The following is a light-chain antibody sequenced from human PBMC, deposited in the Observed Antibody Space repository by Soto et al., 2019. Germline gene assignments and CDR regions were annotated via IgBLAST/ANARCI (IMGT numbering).Light chain of an antibody. V-gene: IGKV3-11*01. CDR3: QQSSNWPPLT. CDR2: GAS. CDR1: QSVNIY. Sequence: EIVMTQSPTTLSVSPGERATLSCRASQSVNIYLAWYQQKPGQAPRLLIFGASSRATGIPARFSGSGSGTDFTLTISSLEPEDFAVYYCQQSSNWPPLTFGGGTKVDIK. J-gene: IGKJ4*01.